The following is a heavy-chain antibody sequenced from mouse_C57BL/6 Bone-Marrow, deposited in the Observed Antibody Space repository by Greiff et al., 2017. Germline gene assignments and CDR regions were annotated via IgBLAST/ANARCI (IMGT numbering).Heavy chain of an antibody. D-gene: IGHD2-5*01. Sequence: VQLLQSGAELVKPGASVKLSCTASGFNITDYYMHWVKQRTEQGLAWIGRLDPEGGDTKYAPKFQGKATITADTSSNTAYLQLSSLTSEDTAVYYCARWDSNPAWFAYWGQGTLVTVSA. CDR1: GFNITDYY. V-gene: IGHV14-2*01. J-gene: IGHJ3*01. CDR2: LDPEGGDT. CDR3: ARWDSNPAWFAY.